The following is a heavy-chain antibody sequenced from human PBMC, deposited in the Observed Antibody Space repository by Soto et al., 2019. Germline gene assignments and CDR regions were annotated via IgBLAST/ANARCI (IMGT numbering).Heavy chain of an antibody. J-gene: IGHJ4*02. CDR3: ASGQVVAAQH. Sequence: SETLSLTCAVSGGSISSSNWWSWVRQPPGKGLEWIGYIYYSGSTNYNPSLKSRVTISVDTSKNQFSLKLSSVTAADTAVYYCASGQVVAAQHWGQGTLVTVSS. D-gene: IGHD2-15*01. CDR2: IYYSGST. V-gene: IGHV4-4*02. CDR1: GGSISSSNW.